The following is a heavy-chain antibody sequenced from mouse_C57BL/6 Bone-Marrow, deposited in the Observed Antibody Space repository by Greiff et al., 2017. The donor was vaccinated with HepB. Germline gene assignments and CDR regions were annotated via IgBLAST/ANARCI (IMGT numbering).Heavy chain of an antibody. CDR3: TREDYGYYFDY. V-gene: IGHV5-9-1*02. Sequence: EVNLVESGEGLVKPGGSLKLSCAASGFTFSSYAMSWVRQTPEKRLEWVAYISSGGDYIYYADTVKGRFTISRDNARNTLYLQMSSLKSEDTAMYYCTREDYGYYFDYWGQGTTLTVSS. CDR2: ISSGGDYI. D-gene: IGHD1-1*01. CDR1: GFTFSSYA. J-gene: IGHJ2*01.